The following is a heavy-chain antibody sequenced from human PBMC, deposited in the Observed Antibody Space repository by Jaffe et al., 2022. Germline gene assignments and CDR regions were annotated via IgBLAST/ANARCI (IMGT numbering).Heavy chain of an antibody. V-gene: IGHV1-3*01. D-gene: IGHD3-3*01. CDR3: AREGYYDFWSGYPFDY. CDR1: GYTFTSYA. Sequence: QVQLVQSGAEVKKPGASVKVSCKASGYTFTSYAMHWVRQAPGQRLEWMGWINAGNGNTKYSQKFQGRVTITRDTSASTAYMELSSLRSEDTAVYYCAREGYYDFWSGYPFDYWGQGTLVTVSS. CDR2: INAGNGNT. J-gene: IGHJ4*02.